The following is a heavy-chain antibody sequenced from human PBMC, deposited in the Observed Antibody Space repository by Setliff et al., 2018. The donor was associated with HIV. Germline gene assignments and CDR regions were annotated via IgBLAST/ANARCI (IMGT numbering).Heavy chain of an antibody. J-gene: IGHJ4*02. D-gene: IGHD6-19*01. CDR3: AKDPTTGAVAVYYFDY. CDR2: ISSSGTTT. V-gene: IGHV3-11*04. Sequence: GGSLRLSCAGSGSGGSGFTFSDYYMSWVRQAPGKGLEWLSYISSSGTTTYYADSVKGRFTISRDNAKNSVLLQMNSLRVEDTAVYYCAKDPTTGAVAVYYFDYWGQGTLVTVSS. CDR1: GFTFSDYY.